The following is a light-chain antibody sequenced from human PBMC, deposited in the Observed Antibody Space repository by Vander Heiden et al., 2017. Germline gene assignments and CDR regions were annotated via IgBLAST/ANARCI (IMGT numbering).Light chain of an antibody. V-gene: IGKV4-1*01. CDR2: WAS. J-gene: IGKJ2*01. CDR3: QQYYTTPYT. Sequence: IVMTQSPDSLAVSLCERATINCKSSQSVLYSSDNKNYVAWYQQKPGQPPKLVIYWASTRESGVPDRFSGSGSGTDFTLTISSLQAEDVAVYYCQQYYTTPYTFGLGTKLEIK. CDR1: QSVLYSSDNKNY.